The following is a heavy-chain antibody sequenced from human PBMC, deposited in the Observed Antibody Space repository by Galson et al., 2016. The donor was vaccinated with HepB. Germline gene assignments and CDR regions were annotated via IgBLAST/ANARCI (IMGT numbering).Heavy chain of an antibody. D-gene: IGHD3-10*01. CDR2: IYPGESDP. V-gene: IGHV5-51*01. Sequence: QSGAEVKQPGESLKISCKASGYKFTSYWIGWVRQMPGKGLEWMGIIYPGESDPKYSPAFQGQVTISADTSTNPAYLQWSSLKASDTANYFCSSYTLFYYYGSGVPQAFDLWGQGTMVTVSS. CDR3: SSYTLFYYYGSGVPQAFDL. J-gene: IGHJ3*01. CDR1: GYKFTSYW.